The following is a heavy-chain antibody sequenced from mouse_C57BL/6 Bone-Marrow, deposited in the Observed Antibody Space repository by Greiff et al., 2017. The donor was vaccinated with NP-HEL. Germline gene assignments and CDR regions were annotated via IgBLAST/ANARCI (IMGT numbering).Heavy chain of an antibody. D-gene: IGHD2-4*01. J-gene: IGHJ2*01. CDR2: INPGSGGT. CDR3: ARDDSWYFDY. CDR1: GYAFTNYL. V-gene: IGHV1-54*01. Sequence: QVQLQQSGAELVRPGTSVKVSCKASGYAFTNYLIEWVKQRPGQGLEWIGVINPGSGGTNYNQKFKGKSTLTVDKSSSTAYMQPSSLASEDSAVYYCARDDSWYFDYWGQGTTLTVSS.